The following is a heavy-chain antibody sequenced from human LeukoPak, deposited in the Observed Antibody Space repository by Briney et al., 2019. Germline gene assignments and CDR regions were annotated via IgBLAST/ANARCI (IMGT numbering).Heavy chain of an antibody. CDR2: IYYSGST. CDR1: GGSISSYY. D-gene: IGHD2-8*01. J-gene: IGHJ4*02. CDR3: ASSGALPPWYAAY. V-gene: IGHV4-59*01. Sequence: PSDTLSLTCTVSGGSISSYYWSWIRQPPAKGLEWIGYIYYSGSTNYNPSLKSRATISVDTSKNQFSLKLSSVTAADTAVYYCASSGALPPWYAAYWGQGTLVTVSS.